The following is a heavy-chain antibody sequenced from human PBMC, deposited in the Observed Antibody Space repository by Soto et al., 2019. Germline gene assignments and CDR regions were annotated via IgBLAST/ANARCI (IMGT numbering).Heavy chain of an antibody. V-gene: IGHV3-15*07. CDR3: ATDGRWSAH. CDR1: DYNFNNAW. J-gene: IGHJ4*02. CDR2: IKSKNDGGII. Sequence: EVQLMESGGDLVKPGGSLRLSCAVADYNFNNAWMNWVRQAPGKGLEWVGRIKSKNDGGIIDYAAPVNVRFIISRDDSKNTLYLQMTSLKIEDTGVYYCATDGRWSAHWGQGTLVTVSS. D-gene: IGHD3-3*01.